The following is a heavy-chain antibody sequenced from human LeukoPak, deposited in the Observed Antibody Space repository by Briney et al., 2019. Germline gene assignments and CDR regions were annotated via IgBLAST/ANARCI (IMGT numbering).Heavy chain of an antibody. Sequence: SETLSLTCAVSGVSISSYYWSWVRQPPGKGLEWIGYIYYTGKSDYNPSLKSRVTMSVDTSKNQVSLKLSSVTAADTAVYYCARHGGTSYYFDYWGQGTLVTVSS. CDR2: IYYTGKS. V-gene: IGHV4-59*08. J-gene: IGHJ4*02. CDR1: GVSISSYY. CDR3: ARHGGTSYYFDY.